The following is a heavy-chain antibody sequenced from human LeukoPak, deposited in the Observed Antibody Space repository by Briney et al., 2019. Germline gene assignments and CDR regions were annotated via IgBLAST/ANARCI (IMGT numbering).Heavy chain of an antibody. V-gene: IGHV1-69*01. Sequence: GXEXMGGIIPIFGTANYAQKFQGRVTITADESTSTAYMELSSLRSEDTAVYYCARARGEGRPFDYWGQGTLVTVSS. CDR3: ARARGEGRPFDY. J-gene: IGHJ4*02. CDR2: IIPIFGTA.